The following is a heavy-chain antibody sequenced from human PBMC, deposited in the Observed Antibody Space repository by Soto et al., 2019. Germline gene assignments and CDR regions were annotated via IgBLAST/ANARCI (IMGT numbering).Heavy chain of an antibody. D-gene: IGHD1-20*01. Sequence: QVQLVQSGSEVKKPGSSVKVSCKASGGSFSSNPISWVRQAPGQGLEWMAGIIPIFATVHYAQKFQGRVTITADESTGTADMGLTSLRPEDTVVYCCARGGRIYGSDPRYYFVYWGQGTLVSVSS. CDR2: IIPIFATV. CDR1: GGSFSSNP. J-gene: IGHJ4*02. CDR3: ARGGRIYGSDPRYYFVY. V-gene: IGHV1-69*01.